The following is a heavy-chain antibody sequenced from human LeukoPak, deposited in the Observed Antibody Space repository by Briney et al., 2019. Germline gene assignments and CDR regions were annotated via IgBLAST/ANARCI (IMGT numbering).Heavy chain of an antibody. CDR3: AKTDSSGWWNIDY. D-gene: IGHD6-19*01. Sequence: GGSLRLSCAASGFTVSSNYMSWVRQAPGKGLEWVSVIYSGGSTYYADSVKGRFTISRDNSKNTLYLQMNSLRAEDTAVYYCAKTDSSGWWNIDYWGQGTLVTVSS. V-gene: IGHV3-53*01. J-gene: IGHJ4*02. CDR1: GFTVSSNY. CDR2: IYSGGST.